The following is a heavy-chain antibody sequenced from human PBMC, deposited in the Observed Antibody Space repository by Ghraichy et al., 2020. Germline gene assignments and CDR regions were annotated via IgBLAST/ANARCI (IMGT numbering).Heavy chain of an antibody. J-gene: IGHJ4*02. CDR3: ATGGGIKQLAPRNDC. CDR2: INPNSGDT. Sequence: ASVKVSCKASGYSFTDYYMHWVRQAPGQGLEWMGRINPNSGDTNYAQKFQGRVTMTRDTSISTAYLDLSRLTSDDTAVYYCATGGGIKQLAPRNDCWGQGTLVTVSS. CDR1: GYSFTDYY. D-gene: IGHD1-1*01. V-gene: IGHV1-2*06.